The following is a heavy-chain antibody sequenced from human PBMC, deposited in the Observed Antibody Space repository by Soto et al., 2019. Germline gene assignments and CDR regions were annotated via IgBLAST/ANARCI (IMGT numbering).Heavy chain of an antibody. CDR2: IYWDDDK. D-gene: IGHD3-10*02. CDR1: GFSLSTNGVG. Sequence: QITLKESGPTLVKPTQTLTLTCTFSGFSLSTNGVGVGWIRQPPGKALEWLALIYWDDDKRYSPSLKSRLTITQDTSKNRVVLTMTNMDTVDTATYYCAHSPRITMYDYWGQGTLVTVSS. CDR3: AHSPRITMYDY. J-gene: IGHJ4*02. V-gene: IGHV2-5*02.